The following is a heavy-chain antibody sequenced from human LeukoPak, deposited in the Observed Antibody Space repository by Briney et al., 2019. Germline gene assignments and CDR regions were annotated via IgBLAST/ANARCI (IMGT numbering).Heavy chain of an antibody. D-gene: IGHD4-17*01. CDR3: ARTQVTTSIGYMDV. Sequence: GGSLRLSCTASRFTFSSYWMNWVRQAPGKGLEWVANIKQDGSEKYYVDSVTGRFTISRDNDKNSLYLQMNSLRAEATDVYYCARTQVTTSIGYMDVWGKGTTVTISS. CDR1: RFTFSSYW. CDR2: IKQDGSEK. V-gene: IGHV3-7*01. J-gene: IGHJ6*03.